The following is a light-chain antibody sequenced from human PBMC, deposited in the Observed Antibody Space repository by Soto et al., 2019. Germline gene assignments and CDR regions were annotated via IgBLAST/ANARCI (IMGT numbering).Light chain of an antibody. CDR1: GSNIGAGYD. CDR2: ANI. Sequence: QSVLTQPPSVSGAPGQRVTISCTGSGSNIGAGYDVHWYQQLPGTAPKLLIFANINRPSGVPDRFSGSKSGTSASLATTGLRAEDEAVYYCQSYDSSPSGYVFGTGTKVTVL. CDR3: QSYDSSPSGYV. V-gene: IGLV1-40*01. J-gene: IGLJ1*01.